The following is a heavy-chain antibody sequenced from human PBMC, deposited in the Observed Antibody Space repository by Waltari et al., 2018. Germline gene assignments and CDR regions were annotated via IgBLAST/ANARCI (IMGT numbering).Heavy chain of an antibody. D-gene: IGHD7-27*01. CDR1: GYTFTRFY. CDR3: ARGGSLGFFDY. J-gene: IGHJ4*02. CDR2: LNPNGGRT. V-gene: IGHV1-46*01. Sequence: QAQPVHTGAEVNKAGALAKVACKALGYTFTRFYIHWVRQARGQVIVWMGILNPNGGRTIYAQRFQDRVTLTWPSPTTTAHMELCGLPSEDTALYYCARGGSLGFFDYWGQGFLVTVSS.